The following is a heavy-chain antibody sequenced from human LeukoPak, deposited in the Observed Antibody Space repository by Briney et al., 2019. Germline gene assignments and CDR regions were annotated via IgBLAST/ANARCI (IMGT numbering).Heavy chain of an antibody. Sequence: SETLSLTCTVSGGSISGYYWSWIRQPPGKGLEWIGYIYYSGSTNYNPSLKSRVTISVDTSKNQFSLKLSSVTAADTAVYYYARASEGIQLWSHFDYWGQGTLVTVSS. J-gene: IGHJ4*02. V-gene: IGHV4-59*01. CDR1: GGSISGYY. D-gene: IGHD5-18*01. CDR3: ARASEGIQLWSHFDY. CDR2: IYYSGST.